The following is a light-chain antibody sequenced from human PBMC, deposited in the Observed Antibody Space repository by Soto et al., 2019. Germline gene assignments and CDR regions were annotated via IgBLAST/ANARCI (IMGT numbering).Light chain of an antibody. V-gene: IGKV1-39*01. J-gene: IGKJ4*01. CDR1: QSISSY. CDR2: AAS. CDR3: QQSYSTPLT. Sequence: DIQMTQSPSSPSASVGDRVTITFPASQSISSYLNWYQQKPGKAPKLLIYAASTLQSGVPSRFSGSGSGTDFTLTISSLQPEDFATYYCQQSYSTPLTFGGGTKVDIK.